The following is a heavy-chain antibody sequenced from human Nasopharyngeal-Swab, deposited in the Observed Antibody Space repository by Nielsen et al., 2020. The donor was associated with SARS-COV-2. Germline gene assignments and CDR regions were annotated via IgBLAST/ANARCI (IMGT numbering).Heavy chain of an antibody. Sequence: LKISCAASGFTFSAYYMSWIRQAPGKGLEWISYISGSSTTINYADSVQGRFTISRDNAKNSLYLQMNNLSAEDTAVYYCARLMELPNDAFDIWGQGTMVTVSS. CDR2: ISGSSTTI. D-gene: IGHD1-26*01. V-gene: IGHV3-11*01. J-gene: IGHJ3*02. CDR1: GFTFSAYY. CDR3: ARLMELPNDAFDI.